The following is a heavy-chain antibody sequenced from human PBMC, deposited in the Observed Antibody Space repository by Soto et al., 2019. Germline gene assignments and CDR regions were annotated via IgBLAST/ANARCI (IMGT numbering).Heavy chain of an antibody. CDR2: VYYRGRS. CDR3: VSQRTTVMTQAYFDY. V-gene: IGHV4-39*01. Sequence: SETLSLTCTVSGVSVTNSSYYWGWIRQSPGKGLEWIGSVYYRGRSYSKSSVKSRVTISVDTSKNQFSLNLNSVTASDTAVYFCVSQRTTVMTQAYFDYWGPGALVTVSS. J-gene: IGHJ4*02. D-gene: IGHD4-4*01. CDR1: GVSVTNSSYY.